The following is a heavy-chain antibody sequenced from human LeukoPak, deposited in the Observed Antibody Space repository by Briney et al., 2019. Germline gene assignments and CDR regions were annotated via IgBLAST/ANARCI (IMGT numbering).Heavy chain of an antibody. CDR2: ISSSGSTI. V-gene: IGHV3-48*03. J-gene: IGHJ4*02. CDR3: ARVKGSGWYAVDY. D-gene: IGHD6-19*01. CDR1: GFTFSSYE. Sequence: GGSLRLSCAASGFTFSSYEMNWVCQAPGKGLEWVSYISSSGSTIYYADSVKGRFTISRDNAKNSLYLQMNSLRAEDTAVYYCARVKGSGWYAVDYWGQGSLVTVSS.